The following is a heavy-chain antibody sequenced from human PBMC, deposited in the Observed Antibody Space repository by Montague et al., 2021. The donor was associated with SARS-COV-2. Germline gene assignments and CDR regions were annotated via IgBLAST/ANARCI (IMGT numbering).Heavy chain of an antibody. CDR1: GVAFNNFA. Sequence: SLRLSCAASGVAFNNFAMTWVRQAPGKGLEWLSSIFGSAAGTYYGDSVKGRFTISRDNSKNTLYLQMNSLRAEDTAKYYCAKQPGAGAVVYWYFDLWGRGTVVGVSS. CDR3: AKQPGAGAVVYWYFDL. CDR2: IFGSAAGT. D-gene: IGHD6-19*01. J-gene: IGHJ2*01. V-gene: IGHV3-23*01.